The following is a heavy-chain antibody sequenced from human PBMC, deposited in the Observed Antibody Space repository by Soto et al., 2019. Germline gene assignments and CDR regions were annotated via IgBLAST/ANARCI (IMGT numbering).Heavy chain of an antibody. D-gene: IGHD6-6*01. J-gene: IGHJ4*02. V-gene: IGHV4-34*01. CDR3: ASRWEYSSSSGEFDY. CDR1: GGSFSGYY. Sequence: SETLSLTCAVYGGSFSGYYWSWISQPPGMGLEWIGEINHSGSTNYNPSLKSRVTISVDTSKNQFSLKLSSVTAADTAVYYCASRWEYSSSSGEFDYWGQGTLVTVSS. CDR2: INHSGST.